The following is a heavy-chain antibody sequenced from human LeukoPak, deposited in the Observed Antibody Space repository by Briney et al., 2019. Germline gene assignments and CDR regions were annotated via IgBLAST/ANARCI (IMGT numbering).Heavy chain of an antibody. J-gene: IGHJ6*02. Sequence: ASVKVSCKASGYTFTSYYMHWVRQAPGQGFEWMGIINPSGGSTSYAQKFQGRVTMTRDTSTSTVYMELSSLRSEDTAVYYCARRKSSIAAAGPRLYYYYYGMDVWGQGTTVTVSS. CDR2: INPSGGST. D-gene: IGHD6-13*01. V-gene: IGHV1-46*01. CDR3: ARRKSSIAAAGPRLYYYYYGMDV. CDR1: GYTFTSYY.